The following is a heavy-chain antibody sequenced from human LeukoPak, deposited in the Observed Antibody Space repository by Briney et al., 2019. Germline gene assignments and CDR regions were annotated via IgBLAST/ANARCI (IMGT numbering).Heavy chain of an antibody. D-gene: IGHD2-8*01. CDR2: TYYSGTI. CDR3: ARLMADPNAFDF. CDR1: GDSIRSASYY. Sequence: PSETLSLTCTVSGDSIRSASYYWAWIRQPPGKGLEWIGTTYYSGTISYNSSLKGRVTISVDTSKNQVSLTVTSVTAADTAMFYCARLMADPNAFDFWGQGTMVTVSS. V-gene: IGHV4-39*01. J-gene: IGHJ3*01.